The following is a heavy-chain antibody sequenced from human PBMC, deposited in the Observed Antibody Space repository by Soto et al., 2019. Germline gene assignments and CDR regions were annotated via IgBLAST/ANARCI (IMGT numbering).Heavy chain of an antibody. Sequence: LETLSLTCTVSGAFISSYYWSWIRQPAGKGLEWIGRISTSGSPTYNPSLKSRVTMSVDTSKNQFSLKLSSVTAADTAVYYCAREYSSGWSGGYYYYGMDVWGQGTTVTVSS. CDR1: GAFISSYY. CDR2: ISTSGSP. D-gene: IGHD6-19*01. CDR3: AREYSSGWSGGYYYYGMDV. J-gene: IGHJ6*02. V-gene: IGHV4-4*07.